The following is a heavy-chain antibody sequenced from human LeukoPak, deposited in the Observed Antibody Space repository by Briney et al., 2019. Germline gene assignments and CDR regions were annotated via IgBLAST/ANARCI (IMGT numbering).Heavy chain of an antibody. CDR2: IYTDSDA. CDR1: GFAVSSNY. V-gene: IGHV3-53*01. D-gene: IGHD2-15*01. Sequence: GGSLRLSCAASGFAVSSNYMSWVRQAPGKGLEWVSSIYTDSDANYADSAKGRFTISRDNSKNTLYLQMNSLRAEDTAVYYCAKQLGYCSDGSCYFPYWGQGTLVTVSS. J-gene: IGHJ4*02. CDR3: AKQLGYCSDGSCYFPY.